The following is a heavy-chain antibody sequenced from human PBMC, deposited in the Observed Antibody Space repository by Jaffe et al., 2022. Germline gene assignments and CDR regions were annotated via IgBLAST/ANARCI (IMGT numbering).Heavy chain of an antibody. V-gene: IGHV4-61*02. D-gene: IGHD5-12*01. Sequence: QVQLQESGPGLVKPSQTLSLTCTVSGGSISSGSYYWSWIRQPAGKGLEWIGRIYTSGSTNYNPSLKSRVTISVDTSKNQFSLKLSSVTAADTAVYYCARWGLYSGYLHGPDAFDIWGQGTMVTVSS. CDR2: IYTSGST. J-gene: IGHJ3*02. CDR1: GGSISSGSYY. CDR3: ARWGLYSGYLHGPDAFDI.